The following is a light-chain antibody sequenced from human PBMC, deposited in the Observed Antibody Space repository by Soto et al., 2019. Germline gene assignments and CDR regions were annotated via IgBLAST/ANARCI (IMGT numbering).Light chain of an antibody. CDR2: DVT. CDR3: SSYTTSSSYV. CDR1: SSDVGGYIY. V-gene: IGLV2-14*01. J-gene: IGLJ1*01. Sequence: QSALTQPASVSGSPGQSITISCTGTSSDVGGYIYVSWYQQHPGKAPKLMIYDVTSRPSGVSYGFSGSKSGNTASLTISGLQAEDEADYYCSSYTTSSSYVFGTGTKVTVL.